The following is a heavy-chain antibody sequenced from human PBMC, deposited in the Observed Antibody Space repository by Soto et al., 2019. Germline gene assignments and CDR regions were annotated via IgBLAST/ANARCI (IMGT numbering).Heavy chain of an antibody. J-gene: IGHJ4*02. CDR1: GFTFSSYE. V-gene: IGHV3-48*03. Sequence: GGSLRLSCAASGFTFSSYEMNWVRQAPGKGLEWVSYISSSGSTMYYADSVQGRFTISRDNAKNSLYLQMNSLRAEDTAVYYCARRYCSSTSCLIDYWGQGTLVTVSS. CDR3: ARRYCSSTSCLIDY. D-gene: IGHD2-2*01. CDR2: ISSSGSTM.